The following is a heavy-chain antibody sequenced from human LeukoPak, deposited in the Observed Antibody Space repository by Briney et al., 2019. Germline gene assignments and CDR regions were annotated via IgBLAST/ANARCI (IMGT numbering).Heavy chain of an antibody. CDR2: IYYSGST. J-gene: IGHJ4*02. V-gene: IGHV4-39*01. CDR1: GGSISSSTYY. Sequence: KASETLSLTCTVSGGSISSSTYYWGWIRQPPGKGLECIGTIYYSGSTNYNPSLKSRVAISVDTSKNQFSLKLTSATAADTAVYYCVRQEWIRMTRPQDYWGQGILVTVSS. CDR3: VRQEWIRMTRPQDY. D-gene: IGHD5-12*01.